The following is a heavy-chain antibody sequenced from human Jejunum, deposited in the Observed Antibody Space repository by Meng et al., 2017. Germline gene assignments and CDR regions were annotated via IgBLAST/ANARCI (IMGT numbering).Heavy chain of an antibody. V-gene: IGHV4-38-2*02. CDR1: GYSISSGYY. D-gene: IGHD6-25*01. Sequence: SDTLSLTCIVPGYSISSGYYWDWNRQPPGKGLEWIGTIYHTGSTSYNPSLESRVTLSVDTSKNQFSLRLNSVTAADTAVYYCARQRSSFDDWGQGTLVTVSS. CDR3: ARQRSSFDD. CDR2: IYHTGST. J-gene: IGHJ4*02.